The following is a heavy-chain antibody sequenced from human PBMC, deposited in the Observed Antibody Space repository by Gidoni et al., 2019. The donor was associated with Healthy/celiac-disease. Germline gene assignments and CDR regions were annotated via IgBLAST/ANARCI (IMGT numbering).Heavy chain of an antibody. CDR3: ARGLIAADVDY. CDR2: IWYDGSNK. D-gene: IGHD6-25*01. CDR1: GFTFSSYG. J-gene: IGHJ4*02. V-gene: IGHV3-33*01. Sequence: QVQLVASGGGVVQPGRSLRLSCAAPGFTFSSYGMHWVRQAPGKGLEWVAVIWYDGSNKYYADSVKGRFTISRDNSKNTLYLQMNSLRAEDTAVYYCARGLIAADVDYWGQGTLVTVSS.